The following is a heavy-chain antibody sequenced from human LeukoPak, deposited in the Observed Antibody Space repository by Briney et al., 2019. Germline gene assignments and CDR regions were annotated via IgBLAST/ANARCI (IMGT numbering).Heavy chain of an antibody. J-gene: IGHJ4*02. V-gene: IGHV3-9*01. D-gene: IGHD6-13*01. CDR2: ISWNSGSI. Sequence: GGSLRLSCAASGFTLDDYAMHWVRQAPGKGLEWVSGISWNSGSIGYADSVKGRFTISRDNAKNSLYLQMNSLRAEDTAVYYCASLPMSIAAAGPTDYWGQGTLVTVSS. CDR1: GFTLDDYA. CDR3: ASLPMSIAAAGPTDY.